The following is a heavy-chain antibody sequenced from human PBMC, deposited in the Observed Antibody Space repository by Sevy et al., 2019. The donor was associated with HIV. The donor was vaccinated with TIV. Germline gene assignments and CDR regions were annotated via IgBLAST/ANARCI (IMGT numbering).Heavy chain of an antibody. D-gene: IGHD1-26*01. J-gene: IGHJ6*03. CDR2: IIPIFGTA. Sequence: ASVKVSCKASGGTFSSYAISWVRQAPGQGLEWMGRIIPIFGTANYAQKFQGRVTITAGESTSTAYMELSSLRSEDTAVYYCARANTGIVGATGNYYYYYMDGWGEGSTVTVS. CDR1: GGTFSSYA. CDR3: ARANTGIVGATGNYYYYYMDG. V-gene: IGHV1-69*13.